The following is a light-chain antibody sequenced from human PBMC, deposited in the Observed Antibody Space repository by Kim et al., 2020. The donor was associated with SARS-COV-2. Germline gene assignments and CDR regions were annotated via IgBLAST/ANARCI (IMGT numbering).Light chain of an antibody. CDR2: RDN. CDR1: HIGSKN. CDR3: QVWDRSTASYV. V-gene: IGLV3-9*01. Sequence: ALGQTARITCGGHHIGSKNVHWCQQKPGQAPVVVIYRDNNRPSGIPERFSGSNSGNTDTLTISRVQAGDEADYYCQVWDRSTASYVFGNGTKVTVL. J-gene: IGLJ1*01.